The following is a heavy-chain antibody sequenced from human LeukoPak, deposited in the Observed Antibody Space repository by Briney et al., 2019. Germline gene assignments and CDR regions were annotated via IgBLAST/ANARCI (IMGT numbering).Heavy chain of an antibody. J-gene: IGHJ6*02. Sequence: GGSLRLSCPASGFTFSDYSMSWVSQAPGKGLEWVSSISSSSDYIYYADSVKGRFTISRDNARNSLYLQMNSLRAEDTAVYYCARSRSVSNYKGMDVWGQGTTVTVSS. D-gene: IGHD5/OR15-5a*01. CDR1: GFTFSDYS. CDR2: ISSSSDYI. V-gene: IGHV3-21*01. CDR3: ARSRSVSNYKGMDV.